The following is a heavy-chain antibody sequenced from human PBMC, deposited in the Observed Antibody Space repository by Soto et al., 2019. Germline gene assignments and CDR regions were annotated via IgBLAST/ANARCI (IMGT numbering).Heavy chain of an antibody. V-gene: IGHV1-3*04. CDR2: INTGNGNT. J-gene: IGHJ4*02. Sequence: QVQLVQSGAEVKKPGASVKVSCKASGYTFTSNAMHWVRQAPGQRLEWSGWINTGNGNTKYSQKFQGRVTITRDTSATTAYMALSSLRTEDTAVYYCAREGYDSSGYPLGYWGQGTLVTGSS. CDR3: AREGYDSSGYPLGY. D-gene: IGHD3-22*01. CDR1: GYTFTSNA.